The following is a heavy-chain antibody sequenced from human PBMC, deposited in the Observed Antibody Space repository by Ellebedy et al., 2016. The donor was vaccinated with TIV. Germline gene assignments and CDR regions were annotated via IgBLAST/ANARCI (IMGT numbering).Heavy chain of an antibody. V-gene: IGHV3-9*01. Sequence: GGSLRLSCAASGFTFDDYAMHWVRQAPGKGLEWVSGISWNSGSIGYADSVKGRFTISRDNAKNSLYLQMNSLRAEDTASYYCAKDIDEGHEQQLVRVFDYWGQGTLVTVSS. D-gene: IGHD6-13*01. CDR3: AKDIDEGHEQQLVRVFDY. CDR2: ISWNSGSI. J-gene: IGHJ4*02. CDR1: GFTFDDYA.